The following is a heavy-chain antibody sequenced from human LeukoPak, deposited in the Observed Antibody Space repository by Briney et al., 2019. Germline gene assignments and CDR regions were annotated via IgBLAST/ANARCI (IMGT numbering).Heavy chain of an antibody. Sequence: KPGGSLRLSCAASGFTFSNAWMSWVRQAPGKGLEWVGRIKSKTDGGTTDYAAPVKGRFTISRDDSKNTLYLQMNSLKTEDTAVYYCTTARDFLGAFDIWGQGTMVTVSS. CDR1: GFTFSNAW. CDR3: TTARDFLGAFDI. J-gene: IGHJ3*02. D-gene: IGHD3-3*01. V-gene: IGHV3-15*01. CDR2: IKSKTDGGTT.